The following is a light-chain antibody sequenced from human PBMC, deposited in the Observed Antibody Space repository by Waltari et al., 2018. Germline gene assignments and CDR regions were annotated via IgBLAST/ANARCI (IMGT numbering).Light chain of an antibody. V-gene: IGLV1-40*01. CDR2: GDS. Sequence: QSVLTQPPSVSGAPGQRVTISCTGSSPNIGAGYDVHSYQQLPGTAPKVLIYGDSNRPSGVPDRISGSKSGTSASLVITGLQTEDEADYYCQSYDSSLSGYVFGTGTKVTVL. CDR1: SPNIGAGYD. J-gene: IGLJ1*01. CDR3: QSYDSSLSGYV.